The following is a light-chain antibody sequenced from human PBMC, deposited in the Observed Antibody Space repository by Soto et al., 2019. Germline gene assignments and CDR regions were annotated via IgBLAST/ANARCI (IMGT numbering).Light chain of an antibody. CDR1: QSVSSSY. V-gene: IGKV3-20*01. CDR3: QQYGSSPLT. J-gene: IGKJ4*01. Sequence: EIVLTQSPGTLSLSPGERATLSCRASQSVSSSYLAWYQQKPGQAPGLLIYGASTRATGVPDRFSGSGSGTDFTFTISRLESEDFAVYFCQQYGSSPLTFGGGTKVEIK. CDR2: GAS.